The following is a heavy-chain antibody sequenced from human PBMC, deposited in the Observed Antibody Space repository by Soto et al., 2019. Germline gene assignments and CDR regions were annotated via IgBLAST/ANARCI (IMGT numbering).Heavy chain of an antibody. D-gene: IGHD4-4*01. CDR3: ARRGYSNSFYYYYMDV. Sequence: SETLSLTCTVSGDSGGCISSSSYHWGWIRQPPGRGLEWTGYIYYSGSTNYNPSLKSRVTISVDTSKNQFSLKLSSVTAADTAVYYCARRGYSNSFYYYYMDVWGKGTTVTVSS. V-gene: IGHV4-61*05. CDR2: IYYSGST. CDR1: GDSGGCISSSSYH. J-gene: IGHJ6*03.